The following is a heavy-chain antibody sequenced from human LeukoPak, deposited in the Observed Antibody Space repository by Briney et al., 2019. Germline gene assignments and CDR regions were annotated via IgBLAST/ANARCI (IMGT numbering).Heavy chain of an antibody. J-gene: IGHJ4*02. CDR1: GFTFSSYS. CDR2: ISSSSSSTM. CDR3: AREGWLRVDY. D-gene: IGHD5-12*01. Sequence: GGSLRLSCAASGFTFSSYSMNWVRQAPGKGLEWVSYISSSSSSTMYYADSVKGRFTISRDNAKNSLYLQMNSLRAEDTAAYYCAREGWLRVDYWGQGTLVTVSS. V-gene: IGHV3-48*01.